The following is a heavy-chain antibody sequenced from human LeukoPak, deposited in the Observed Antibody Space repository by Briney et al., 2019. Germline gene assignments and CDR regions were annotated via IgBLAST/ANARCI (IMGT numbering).Heavy chain of an antibody. V-gene: IGHV3-23*01. CDR1: GFDFGNYA. Sequence: GGSLRLSCAASGFDFGNYAMGWVRQAPGKGLGWVSSIDSSGSYTHSPDSVKGRFTISRDNAENTVYLQINSLRAEATAVYSCAKISTVTENFHHWGQGTLVTVSS. D-gene: IGHD4-17*01. CDR3: AKISTVTENFHH. J-gene: IGHJ4*02. CDR2: IDSSGSYT.